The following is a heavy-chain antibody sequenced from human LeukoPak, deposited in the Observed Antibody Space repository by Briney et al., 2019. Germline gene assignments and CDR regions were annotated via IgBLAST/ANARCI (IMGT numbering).Heavy chain of an antibody. CDR2: IYPADSDT. V-gene: IGHV5-51*01. J-gene: IGHJ3*02. D-gene: IGHD6-13*01. CDR1: GYTFANYW. Sequence: GESLKISCKGSGYTFANYWIGWVRQVPGKGLEWMGIIYPADSDTRYSPSFQGQVTISADKSISTAYLQWSSLKASDTAMYYCARPAAAGTLYDAFDIWGQGTMVTVSS. CDR3: ARPAAAGTLYDAFDI.